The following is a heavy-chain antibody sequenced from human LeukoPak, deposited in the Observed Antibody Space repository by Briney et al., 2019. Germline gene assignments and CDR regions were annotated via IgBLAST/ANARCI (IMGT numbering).Heavy chain of an antibody. Sequence: AASVKASCKASGGTFSSYAISWVRQAPGQGLEWMGGIIPIFGTANYAQKFQGRVTITADKSTSTAYMELSSLRSEDTAVYYCARAGPYCSSTSCYAEIDYWGQGTLVTVSS. V-gene: IGHV1-69*06. D-gene: IGHD2-2*01. CDR2: IIPIFGTA. CDR1: GGTFSSYA. J-gene: IGHJ4*02. CDR3: ARAGPYCSSTSCYAEIDY.